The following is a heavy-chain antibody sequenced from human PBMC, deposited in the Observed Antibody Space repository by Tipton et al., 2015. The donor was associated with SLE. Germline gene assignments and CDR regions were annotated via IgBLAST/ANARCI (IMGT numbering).Heavy chain of an antibody. D-gene: IGHD3-22*01. CDR1: GFTFSRHW. V-gene: IGHV3-74*01. J-gene: IGHJ4*02. CDR2: INSDGSSI. CDR3: ARGGYYYDSSGYPFDY. Sequence: SLRLSCAASGFTFSRHWMHWVRQVPGKGLVWVSRINSDGSSINYADSVKGRFTISRDNAMNKLFLQMHSLRAEDTAVYYCARGGYYYDSSGYPFDYWGQGTLVTVSS.